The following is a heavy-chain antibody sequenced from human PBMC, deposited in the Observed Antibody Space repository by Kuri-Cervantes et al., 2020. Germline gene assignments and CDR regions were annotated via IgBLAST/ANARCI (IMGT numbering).Heavy chain of an antibody. J-gene: IGHJ4*02. CDR1: GVTFSSYA. D-gene: IGHD2-15*01. CDR2: IIPIFGTA. Sequence: SVKVSCKAPGVTFSSYAISWVRQAPGQGLEWMGGIIPIFGTANYAQKFQGRVTITADKSTSTAYMELSSLRSEDTAVYYCARGRPKMVAATAIDYWGQGTLVTVSS. CDR3: ARGRPKMVAATAIDY. V-gene: IGHV1-69*06.